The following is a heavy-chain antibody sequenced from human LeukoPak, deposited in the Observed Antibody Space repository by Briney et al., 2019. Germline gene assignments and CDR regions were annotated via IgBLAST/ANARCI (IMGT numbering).Heavy chain of an antibody. Sequence: QPGGSLRLSCAASGFTFSSYAMSWVRQAPGKGLEWISAISGSDGSTYYADSVKGRFTISRDNSKDTLYLQMNSLRAEDTAVYYCAKAEDYGDYVYYYWGQGTLVTVSS. J-gene: IGHJ4*02. CDR1: GFTFSSYA. CDR2: ISGSDGST. D-gene: IGHD4-17*01. CDR3: AKAEDYGDYVYYY. V-gene: IGHV3-23*01.